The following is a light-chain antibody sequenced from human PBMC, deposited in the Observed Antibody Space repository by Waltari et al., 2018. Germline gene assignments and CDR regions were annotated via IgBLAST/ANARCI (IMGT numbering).Light chain of an antibody. Sequence: SYELTQPPSVSVSPGQTATLPCSGDKLGDKYAWWYQQKPGQSPVLVIYPDSKRPSGIPERFSGSNSGNTATLTISGTQAMDEADYYCQAWDSSTGVVFGGGTKLTVL. CDR2: PDS. CDR1: KLGDKY. CDR3: QAWDSSTGVV. J-gene: IGLJ2*01. V-gene: IGLV3-1*01.